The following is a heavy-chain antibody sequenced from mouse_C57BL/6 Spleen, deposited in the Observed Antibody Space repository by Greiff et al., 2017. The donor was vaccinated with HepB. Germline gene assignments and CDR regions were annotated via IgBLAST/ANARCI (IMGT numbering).Heavy chain of an antibody. CDR3: TRPPPLRPFDY. D-gene: IGHD1-1*01. J-gene: IGHJ2*01. Sequence: QVQLQQSGAELVRPGASVTLSCKASGYTFTDYEMHWVKQTPVHGLEWIGAIDPETGGTAYNQKFKGKAILTADKSSSTAYMELRSLTSEDSAVYYCTRPPPLRPFDYWGQGTTLTVSS. CDR2: IDPETGGT. CDR1: GYTFTDYE. V-gene: IGHV1-15*01.